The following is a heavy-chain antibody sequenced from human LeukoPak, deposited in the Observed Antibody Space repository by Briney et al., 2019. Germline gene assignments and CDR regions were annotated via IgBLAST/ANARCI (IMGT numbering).Heavy chain of an antibody. D-gene: IGHD3-22*01. CDR2: ISDSDGRT. Sequence: GGSLRLSCAVSGITLSNYGMSWVRQAPGKGLEWVAGISDSDGRTNYADSVKGRFTISRDNPKNTLYLQMNSLRVEDTAVYFCAKRGVVIRVILVGFHKEANYFDSWGQGALVTVSS. J-gene: IGHJ4*02. V-gene: IGHV3-23*01. CDR1: GITLSNYG. CDR3: AKRGVVIRVILVGFHKEANYFDS.